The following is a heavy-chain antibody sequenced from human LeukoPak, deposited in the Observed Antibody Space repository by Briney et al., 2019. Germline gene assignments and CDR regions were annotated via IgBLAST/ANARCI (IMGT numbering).Heavy chain of an antibody. D-gene: IGHD5-18*01. V-gene: IGHV3-23*01. J-gene: IGHJ4*02. CDR1: GFIFSSYS. CDR3: ATQEGDTAMVN. Sequence: GGSLRLSCAASGFIFSSYSMSWVRQAPGMGLEWVSVITGSGGNTYYADSVKGRFTISKDNSKNTVYLQMNSLRAEDTAVYYCATQEGDTAMVNWGQGTLVTVSS. CDR2: ITGSGGNT.